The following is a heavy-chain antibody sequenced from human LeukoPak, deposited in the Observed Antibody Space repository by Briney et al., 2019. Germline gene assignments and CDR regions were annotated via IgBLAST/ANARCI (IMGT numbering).Heavy chain of an antibody. CDR2: IYPGDSDI. CDR3: ARRSEGMATSAFDY. J-gene: IGHJ4*02. D-gene: IGHD5-24*01. V-gene: IGHV5-51*01. CDR1: GYRFTSKW. Sequence: GESLKISCKASGYRFTSKWIAWVRQVPGKGLEWMGIIYPGDSDIRYSPSFQGQVTISVDKSIGSASLQWSSLKASDTATYYCARRSEGMATSAFDYWGQGTVVTVST.